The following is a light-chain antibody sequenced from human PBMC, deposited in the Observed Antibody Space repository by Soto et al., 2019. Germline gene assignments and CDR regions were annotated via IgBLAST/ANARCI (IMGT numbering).Light chain of an antibody. J-gene: IGLJ2*01. CDR1: SGHSSYA. Sequence: QLLLTQSPSASASLGASVKLTCTLSSGHSSYAIAWHQQQPEKGPRYLMKVNSDGSHSKGDGIPDRFSGSSSGAERYLTISSLQSEDEADYYCQTWGTGIRVFGGGTKVTVL. CDR2: VNSDGSH. V-gene: IGLV4-69*01. CDR3: QTWGTGIRV.